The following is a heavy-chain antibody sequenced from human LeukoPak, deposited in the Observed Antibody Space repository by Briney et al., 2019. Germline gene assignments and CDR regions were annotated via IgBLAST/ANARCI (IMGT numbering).Heavy chain of an antibody. D-gene: IGHD6-13*01. V-gene: IGHV1-69*13. J-gene: IGHJ6*02. CDR2: IIPIFGTA. Sequence: SVKVSCKASGGTFSSYAISWVRQAPGQGLEWMGGIIPIFGTANYAQKFQGRVTITADESTSTAYMELSSLRSEDTAVYYCARDSVEAAAGTAGGYYYYYGMDVWGQGTTVTVSS. CDR1: GGTFSSYA. CDR3: ARDSVEAAAGTAGGYYYYYGMDV.